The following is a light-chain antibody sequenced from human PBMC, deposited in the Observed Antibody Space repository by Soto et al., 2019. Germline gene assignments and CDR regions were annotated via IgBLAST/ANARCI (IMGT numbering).Light chain of an antibody. CDR1: SSDVGAYHF. J-gene: IGLJ1*01. V-gene: IGLV2-14*01. Sequence: LTQPASVSGSPGQSITISCTGSSSDVGAYHFVSWYQHHPGKAPKLILYEVTARPSGVSSRFSGSKSGNTASLTISGLQADDEANYYCSSYTSSNTPYVFGTGTKV. CDR2: EVT. CDR3: SSYTSSNTPYV.